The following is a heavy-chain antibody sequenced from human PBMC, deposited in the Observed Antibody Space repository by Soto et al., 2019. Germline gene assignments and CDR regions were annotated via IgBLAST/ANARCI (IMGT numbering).Heavy chain of an antibody. CDR1: GGTFSTYP. CDR3: ARGATHGSSWYFWFDP. CDR2: IIPLFGTT. J-gene: IGHJ5*02. D-gene: IGHD6-13*01. V-gene: IGHV1-69*01. Sequence: QVQLVQSGAEVRMPGSSVKVSCKASGGTFSTYPINWVRQAPGQGLEWMGGIIPLFGTTNYAQKFKGRVTITAADTTSTAYMELSSIRAEDAAVYYCARGATHGSSWYFWFDPWGQGTLVTVSS.